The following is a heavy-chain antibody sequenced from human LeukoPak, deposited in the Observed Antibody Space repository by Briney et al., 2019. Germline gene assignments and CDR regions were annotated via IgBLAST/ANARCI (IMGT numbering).Heavy chain of an antibody. J-gene: IGHJ6*02. Sequence: GRSLRLSCAASGFTFSSYGMHWVRQAPGKGLEWVAVISYDGSNKYYADSVKGRFTISRDNSKNTLYLQMNSLRAEDTAVYYCAKGSEDIVVVVASAPVRLLYGMDVWGQGTTVTVSS. D-gene: IGHD2-15*01. V-gene: IGHV3-30*18. CDR1: GFTFSSYG. CDR3: AKGSEDIVVVVASAPVRLLYGMDV. CDR2: ISYDGSNK.